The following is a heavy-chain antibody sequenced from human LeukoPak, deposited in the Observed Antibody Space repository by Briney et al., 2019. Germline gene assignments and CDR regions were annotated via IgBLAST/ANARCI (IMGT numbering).Heavy chain of an antibody. Sequence: GGSLRLSCAASGFTFSNSWMSWVRQAPGKGLEWVAYIKKTGSETYYVDSVKGRFTITRDNARNSLFLQMNSLRAEDTAVYYCAREDGYCSGGNCYSYFDSWSQGTLVTVSS. CDR1: GFTFSNSW. V-gene: IGHV3-7*01. D-gene: IGHD2-15*01. J-gene: IGHJ4*02. CDR3: AREDGYCSGGNCYSYFDS. CDR2: IKKTGSET.